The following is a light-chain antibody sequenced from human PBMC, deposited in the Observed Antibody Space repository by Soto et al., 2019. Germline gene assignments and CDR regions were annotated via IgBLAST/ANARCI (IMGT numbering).Light chain of an antibody. Sequence: QSVLTQPASVSGSPGQSITISCTGTSSDVGSYNLVSWYQQHPGKAPKLMIYEGSKRPSVVSNRFSGSKSGNTASLTISGLQAEDEADYYCCSYAGSVVFGGGTQLTVL. V-gene: IGLV2-23*01. J-gene: IGLJ2*01. CDR1: SSDVGSYNL. CDR2: EGS. CDR3: CSYAGSVV.